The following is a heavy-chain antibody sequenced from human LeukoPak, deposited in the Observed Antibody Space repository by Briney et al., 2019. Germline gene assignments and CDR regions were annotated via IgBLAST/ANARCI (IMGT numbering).Heavy chain of an antibody. J-gene: IGHJ5*02. CDR2: IRTSGET. D-gene: IGHD3-3*01. CDR1: GFIFSSYA. V-gene: IGHV3-23*01. Sequence: GGSLRLSCAASGFIFSSYAISWVRQAPGKGLEWVSGIRTSGETFYADSVEGRFTISRDISKSTVYLQMSSLRAEDSAIYYCATLSYDVWTGINWFDPWGQGTLVTVSS. CDR3: ATLSYDVWTGINWFDP.